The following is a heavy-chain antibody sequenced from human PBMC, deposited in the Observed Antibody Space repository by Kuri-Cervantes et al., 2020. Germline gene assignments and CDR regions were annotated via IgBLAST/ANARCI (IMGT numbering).Heavy chain of an antibody. J-gene: IGHJ4*02. Sequence: ASVKVSCKASGGTFSSYAISWVRQAPGQGLEWMGIINPSGGSTSYAQKFQGRVTMTRDTSTSTVYMELSSLRSEDTAVYYCARVDHHYDSSGWVFDYWGQGTLVTVSS. CDR2: INPSGGST. D-gene: IGHD3-22*01. V-gene: IGHV1-46*01. CDR1: GGTFSSYA. CDR3: ARVDHHYDSSGWVFDY.